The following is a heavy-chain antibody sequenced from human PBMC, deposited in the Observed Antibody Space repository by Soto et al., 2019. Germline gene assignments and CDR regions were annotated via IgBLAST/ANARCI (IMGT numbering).Heavy chain of an antibody. CDR2: ISSSGSTI. D-gene: IGHD3-3*01. Sequence: GGSLRLSCAASGFTFSSYEMNWVRQAPGKGLEWVSYISSSGSTIYYADSVKGRFTISRDNAKNSLYLQMNSLRAEDTAVYYCARGSGYDFWSGYVGYWGEGTLVTVS. J-gene: IGHJ4*02. CDR1: GFTFSSYE. V-gene: IGHV3-48*03. CDR3: ARGSGYDFWSGYVGY.